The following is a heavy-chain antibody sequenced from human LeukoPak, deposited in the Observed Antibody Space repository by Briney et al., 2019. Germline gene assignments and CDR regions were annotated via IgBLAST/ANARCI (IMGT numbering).Heavy chain of an antibody. CDR3: AREFEAGRDAFDI. CDR2: ISGSGDNT. Sequence: PGGSLRLSCAASGFTFSSYAMSWVRQAPGKGLEWVSGISGSGDNTYYADSVKGRFTISRDNSKNTLYLQMNSLRAEDTAVYYCAREFEAGRDAFDIWGQGTMVTVSS. D-gene: IGHD3-16*01. CDR1: GFTFSSYA. J-gene: IGHJ3*02. V-gene: IGHV3-23*01.